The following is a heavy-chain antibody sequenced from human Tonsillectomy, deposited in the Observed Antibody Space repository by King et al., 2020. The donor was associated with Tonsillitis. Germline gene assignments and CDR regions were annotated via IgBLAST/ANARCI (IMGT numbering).Heavy chain of an antibody. CDR1: GFNFSNYS. CDR3: ARDRMDTATVPFDS. Sequence: VQLVESGGGLVKPGGSLRLSCAASGFNFSNYSMNWFRQATGKGLELGVSIRRNCKYINYADSVKGRCTISRDNAKNSLYLQMNSLIAEDTAVYYCARDRMDTATVPFDSWGQGTLVTVSS. J-gene: IGHJ4*02. V-gene: IGHV3-21*01. CDR2: IRRNCKYI. D-gene: IGHD4-11*01.